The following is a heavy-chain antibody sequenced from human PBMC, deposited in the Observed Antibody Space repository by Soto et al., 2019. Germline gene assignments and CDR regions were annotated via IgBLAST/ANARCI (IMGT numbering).Heavy chain of an antibody. CDR1: GFTFSSYG. V-gene: IGHV3-30*03. CDR3: GRDRGIASRLGVGGMDV. Sequence: QVQLVESGGGVVQPGRSLRLSCAASGFTFSSYGMHWVRQAPGKGLEWVAVISYDGSKKYYADSVKGRFTITRDNSKNTLYLQMHGLRAEDTSVYYCGRDRGIASRLGVGGMDVWGQGTTVTVSS. D-gene: IGHD6-13*01. J-gene: IGHJ6*02. CDR2: ISYDGSKK.